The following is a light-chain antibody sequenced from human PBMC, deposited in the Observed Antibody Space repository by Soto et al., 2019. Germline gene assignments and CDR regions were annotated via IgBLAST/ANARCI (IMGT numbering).Light chain of an antibody. CDR1: QSISSW. CDR2: DAS. J-gene: IGKJ3*01. CDR3: QQYGSAPFT. Sequence: DIQMTQSPSTLSASVGDRVTITCRASQSISSWLAWYQQKPGKAPKLLMYDASGVERGVPSRFSGSGSGTDFTLTISRLEPEDFAVYYCQQYGSAPFTFGPGTKVDIK. V-gene: IGKV1-5*01.